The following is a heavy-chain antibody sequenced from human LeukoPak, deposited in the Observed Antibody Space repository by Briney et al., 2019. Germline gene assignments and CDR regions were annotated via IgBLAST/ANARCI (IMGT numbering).Heavy chain of an antibody. Sequence: GGSLRLSCAASGFTFSSYSMNWVRQAPGKGLEWVSSINSSSSYIYYADSVKGRFTISRDNAKNSLYLQMNSLRAEDTAVYYCASGRKDGRGMGSYYYYMDVWGKGTTVTISS. CDR1: GFTFSSYS. V-gene: IGHV3-21*01. CDR2: INSSSSYI. CDR3: ASGRKDGRGMGSYYYYMDV. J-gene: IGHJ6*03. D-gene: IGHD2-15*01.